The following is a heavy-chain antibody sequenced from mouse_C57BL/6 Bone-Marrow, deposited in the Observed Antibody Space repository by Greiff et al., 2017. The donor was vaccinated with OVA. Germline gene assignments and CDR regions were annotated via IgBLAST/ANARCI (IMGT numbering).Heavy chain of an antibody. CDR3: ARWLLSFTY. CDR2: IHPNSGRT. Sequence: VQLQQPGAELVKPGASVKLSCKASGYTFTSYWMHWVKQRPGQGLEWIGMIHPNSGRTNYNEKFKSKATLTVDKSSSTAYMQLSSLTSEDSAVYYCARWLLSFTYWGQGTLVTVSA. V-gene: IGHV1-64*01. D-gene: IGHD2-3*01. CDR1: GYTFTSYW. J-gene: IGHJ3*01.